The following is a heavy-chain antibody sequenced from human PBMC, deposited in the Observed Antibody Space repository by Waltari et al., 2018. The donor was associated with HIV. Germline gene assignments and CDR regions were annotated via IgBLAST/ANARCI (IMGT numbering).Heavy chain of an antibody. CDR3: ARRGDGFNQHARLDH. J-gene: IGHJ4*02. Sequence: QLHLPESGPGLVKPSETLALTCTVSGGSITRNDFYWAWIRQPPGKGLEWIGLMYNSGTTDYNPSLKSRVSMSRDTSKNRFSLRLHSVTAADTAIYYCARRGDGFNQHARLDHWGPGTLVTVSS. CDR2: MYNSGTT. CDR1: GGSITRNDFY. V-gene: IGHV4-39*01. D-gene: IGHD2-2*01.